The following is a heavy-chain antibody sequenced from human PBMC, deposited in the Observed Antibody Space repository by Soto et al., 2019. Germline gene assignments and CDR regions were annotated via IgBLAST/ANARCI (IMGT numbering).Heavy chain of an antibody. Sequence: PSETLSLTCAVYGGSFSGYYWSWIRQPPGKGLEWIGEINHSGSTNYNPSLKSRVTISVDTSKNQFSLKLSSVTAADTAVYYCARGGVAARRRVFDYWGQGTLVTVSS. CDR1: GGSFSGYY. J-gene: IGHJ4*02. CDR3: ARGGVAARRRVFDY. V-gene: IGHV4-34*01. CDR2: INHSGST. D-gene: IGHD6-6*01.